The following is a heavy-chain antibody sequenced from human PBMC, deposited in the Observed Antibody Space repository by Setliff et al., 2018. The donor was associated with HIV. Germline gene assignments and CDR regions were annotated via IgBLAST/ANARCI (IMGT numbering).Heavy chain of an antibody. D-gene: IGHD3-22*01. CDR2: IHPSGGST. CDR3: ADSSGYYYGLV. Sequence: ASVKVSCKASGYTFTSYYIHWVRQAPGQGLEWMGVIHPSGGSTSYAQSFQDRVTMTRDTSTSTVYMELNSLKTEDTAVYYCADSSGYYYGLVWGQGTLVTVSS. V-gene: IGHV1-46*03. J-gene: IGHJ4*02. CDR1: GYTFTSYY.